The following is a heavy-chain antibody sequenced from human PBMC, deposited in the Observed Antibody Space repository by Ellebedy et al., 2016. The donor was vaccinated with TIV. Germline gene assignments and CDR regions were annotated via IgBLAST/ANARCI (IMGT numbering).Heavy chain of an antibody. CDR1: GFAFNTFR. V-gene: IGHV3-7*01. CDR2: IKEDGSEK. CDR3: ASVSSSSLDYYYYGMDV. J-gene: IGHJ6*02. D-gene: IGHD6-6*01. Sequence: GGSLRLSCAASGFAFNTFRMKWVRQAPGKGLEWVANIKEDGSEKYYVDSVKGRFTISRDNAKNSLYLQMNSLRAEDTAVYYCASVSSSSLDYYYYGMDVWGQGTTVTVSS.